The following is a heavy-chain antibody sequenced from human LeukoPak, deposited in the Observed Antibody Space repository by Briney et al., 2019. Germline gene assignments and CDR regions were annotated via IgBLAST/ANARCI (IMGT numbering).Heavy chain of an antibody. Sequence: SETLSLTCAVYGGSFSGYYWSWIRQPPGKGLEWIGEINHSGSTNYNPSLKSRVTISVDTSKNHFSLKLSSVTAADTAVYYCARSVEGYCRGGSGYYYSYYMDVWGKGTTVTVSS. CDR1: GGSFSGYY. V-gene: IGHV4-34*01. CDR2: INHSGST. J-gene: IGHJ6*03. CDR3: ARSVEGYCRGGSGYYYSYYMDV. D-gene: IGHD2-15*01.